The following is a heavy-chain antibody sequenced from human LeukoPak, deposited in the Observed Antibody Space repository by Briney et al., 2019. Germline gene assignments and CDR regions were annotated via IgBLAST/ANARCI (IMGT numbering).Heavy chain of an antibody. Sequence: ASVKVSCKASGYTFTSYDINWVRQATGQGLEWMGWMNPNSGNTGYAQKFQGRVTITRDTSKSTAYMELSSLRSEDTAVYYCARDSRITMVRGVRYYYGMDVWGQGTTVTVSS. CDR3: ARDSRITMVRGVRYYYGMDV. CDR2: MNPNSGNT. J-gene: IGHJ6*02. CDR1: GYTFTSYD. D-gene: IGHD3-10*01. V-gene: IGHV1-8*01.